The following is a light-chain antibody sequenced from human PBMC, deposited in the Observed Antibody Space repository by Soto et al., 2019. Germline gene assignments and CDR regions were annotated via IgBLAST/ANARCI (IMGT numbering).Light chain of an antibody. CDR1: SSDVGSYNR. V-gene: IGLV2-18*02. CDR2: EVS. J-gene: IGLJ2*01. CDR3: SSYTSSSIWL. Sequence: QAVVTQPPSVSGSPGQSVTISCTGTSSDVGSYNRVSWYQQPPGTAPKLMIYEVSNRPSGVPDRFSGTKSGNTASLTISGLQAEDEADYYCSSYTSSSIWLFGGGTKLTVL.